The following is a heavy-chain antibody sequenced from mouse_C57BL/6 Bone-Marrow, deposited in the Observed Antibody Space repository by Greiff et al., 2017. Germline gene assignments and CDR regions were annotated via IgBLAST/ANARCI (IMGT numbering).Heavy chain of an antibody. CDR3: TRCLYYGYSFDY. CDR1: GYTFTDYE. Sequence: QVQLQQSGAELVRPGASVTLSCKASGYTFTDYEMHWVKQTPVHGLEWIGAIDPETGGTAYNQKFKGKAILTADKSSSTAYMELRSLTSEDSAVYYCTRCLYYGYSFDYWGQGTTLTVSS. D-gene: IGHD2-2*01. CDR2: IDPETGGT. V-gene: IGHV1-15*01. J-gene: IGHJ2*01.